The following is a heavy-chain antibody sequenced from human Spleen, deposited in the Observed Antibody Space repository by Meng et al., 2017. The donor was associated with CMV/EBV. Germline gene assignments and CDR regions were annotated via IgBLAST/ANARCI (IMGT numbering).Heavy chain of an antibody. Sequence: GESLKISCAASRFTFSSYAMSWVRQAPGKGLEWVSIIYSGGSSTNYADSVKGRFTISRDNSKNTLYLQMNSLRAEDPAVYYCARDRRRQLWGWDFNYYVMDVWGQGTTVTVSS. CDR1: RFTFSSYA. V-gene: IGHV3-23*03. D-gene: IGHD5-18*01. CDR3: ARDRRRQLWGWDFNYYVMDV. J-gene: IGHJ6*02. CDR2: IYSGGSST.